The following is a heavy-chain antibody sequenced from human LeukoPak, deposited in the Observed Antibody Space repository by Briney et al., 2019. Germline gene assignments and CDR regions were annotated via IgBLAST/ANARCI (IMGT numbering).Heavy chain of an antibody. CDR1: GFTLSNYG. CDR2: IWYDGSNK. CDR3: ARGDYYDSSGYSQYFQH. J-gene: IGHJ1*01. V-gene: IGHV3-33*01. D-gene: IGHD3-22*01. Sequence: GRSLRLSCAASGFTLSNYGMHWVRQAPGKGLEWVAVIWYDGSNKYYADSVKGRFTISRDNSKNTLYLQMNSLRAEDTAVYYCARGDYYDSSGYSQYFQHWGQGTLVTVSS.